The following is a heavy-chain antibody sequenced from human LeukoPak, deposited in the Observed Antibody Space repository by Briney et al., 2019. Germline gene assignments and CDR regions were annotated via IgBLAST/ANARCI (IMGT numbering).Heavy chain of an antibody. CDR1: GFAFSHYS. Sequence: GGSLRLSCAASGFAFSHYSMNWVRQAPGKGLEWVSYISSGSSTIYYADSVKGRFTISRDNAKISLYLQVNSLRDEDTAVYYCARTAVAGSLDYWGQGTLVTVSS. CDR3: ARTAVAGSLDY. CDR2: ISSGSSTI. V-gene: IGHV3-48*02. D-gene: IGHD6-19*01. J-gene: IGHJ4*02.